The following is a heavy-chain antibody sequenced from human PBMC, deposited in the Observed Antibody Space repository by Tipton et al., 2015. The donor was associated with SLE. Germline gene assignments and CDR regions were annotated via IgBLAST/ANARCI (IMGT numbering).Heavy chain of an antibody. CDR3: VKDMSATLYDYGDDSSVY. V-gene: IGHV3-9*01. J-gene: IGHJ4*02. CDR1: GFTFDDYA. D-gene: IGHD4-17*01. Sequence: SLRLSCAASGFTFDDYAMQWVRQVPGKGLEWVATISWNSDTVAYADSVKGRFIISRDNAKNSLHLQMNSLRDEDTAFYYCVKDMSATLYDYGDDSSVYWGQGTLVTVSS. CDR2: ISWNSDTV.